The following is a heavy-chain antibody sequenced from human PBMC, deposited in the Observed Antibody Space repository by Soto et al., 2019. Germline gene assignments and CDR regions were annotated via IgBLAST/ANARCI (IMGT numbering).Heavy chain of an antibody. Sequence: PGGSLRLSCAASGFTFGASNLQWVRQASGKGLEWLGRIGSKGETYATTYAASVKGRFTISRDDSKKTAYLQMNNLESEDTAVYYCSRDDSDWLFNWGRGP. CDR2: IGSKGETYAT. CDR1: GFTFGASN. V-gene: IGHV3-73*01. CDR3: SRDDSDWLFN. D-gene: IGHD2-21*01. J-gene: IGHJ4*02.